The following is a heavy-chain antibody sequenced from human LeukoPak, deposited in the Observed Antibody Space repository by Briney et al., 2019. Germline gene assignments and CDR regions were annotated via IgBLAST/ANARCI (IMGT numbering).Heavy chain of an antibody. V-gene: IGHV3-73*01. D-gene: IGHD4-11*01. CDR3: TTMTTVERYYYYGMDV. Sequence: GGSLSLSCAASGFTFSGSAMHWVRPASGKGLEWVGRIRSKANSYATAYAASVKGRFTISRDDSKNTAYLQMNSLKTEDTAVYYCTTMTTVERYYYYGMDVWGQGTTVTVSS. J-gene: IGHJ6*02. CDR2: IRSKANSYAT. CDR1: GFTFSGSA.